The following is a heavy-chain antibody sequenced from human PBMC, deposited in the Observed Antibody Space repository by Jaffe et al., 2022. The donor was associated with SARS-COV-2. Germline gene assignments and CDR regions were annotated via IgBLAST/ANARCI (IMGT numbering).Heavy chain of an antibody. Sequence: QVQLQESGPGLVKPSQTLSLTCTVSGGSISSGDYYWSWIRQPPGKGLEWIGYIYYSGSTYYNPSLKSRVTISVDTSKNQFSLKLSSVTAADTAVYYCAVIAYCGGDCYPAEYFQHWGQGTLVTVSS. J-gene: IGHJ1*01. V-gene: IGHV4-30-4*01. CDR1: GGSISSGDYY. D-gene: IGHD2-21*02. CDR3: AVIAYCGGDCYPAEYFQH. CDR2: IYYSGST.